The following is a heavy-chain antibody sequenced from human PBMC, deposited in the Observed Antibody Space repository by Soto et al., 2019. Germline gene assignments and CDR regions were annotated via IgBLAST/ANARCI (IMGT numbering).Heavy chain of an antibody. J-gene: IGHJ5*02. D-gene: IGHD6-6*01. CDR2: IYTSGST. CDR1: GGSISSYY. CDR3: ARDSDKYSSSGRWFDP. Sequence: SETLSLTCTVSGGSISSYYWSWIRQPAGKGLEWIGRIYTSGSTNHNPSLKSRVTMSVDTSKNQFSLKLSSVTAADTAVYYCARDSDKYSSSGRWFDPWGQGTLVTVSS. V-gene: IGHV4-4*07.